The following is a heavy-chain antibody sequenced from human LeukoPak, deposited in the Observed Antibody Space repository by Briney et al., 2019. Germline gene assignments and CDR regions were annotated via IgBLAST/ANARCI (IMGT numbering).Heavy chain of an antibody. CDR1: GGSVSSGSYY. V-gene: IGHV4-61*02. CDR2: IYTSGST. D-gene: IGHD1-26*01. J-gene: IGHJ4*02. CDR3: ARGVGATTSFADY. Sequence: PSETLSLTCTVSGGSVSSGSYYWSWIRQPAGKGLEWIGRIYTSGSTNYNPSLKSRVTMSVDTSKNQFSLKLSSVTAADTAVYYCARGVGATTSFADYWGQGTLVTVSS.